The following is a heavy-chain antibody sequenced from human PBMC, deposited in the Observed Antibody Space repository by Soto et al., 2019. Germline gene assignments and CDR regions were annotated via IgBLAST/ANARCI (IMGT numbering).Heavy chain of an antibody. CDR2: ISYGGSNK. D-gene: IGHD5-12*01. V-gene: IGHV3-30-3*01. J-gene: IGHJ4*02. CDR1: GFTFSSYA. Sequence: QVQLVESGGGVVQPGRSLRLSCAASGFTFSSYAMHWVRQAPGKGLEWVAVISYGGSNKYYADSVKGRFTISRDNSKNTLYLQMNSLRAEDTAVYYWATGYSGYGIEWLPALEFDYWGQGTLVTVSS. CDR3: ATGYSGYGIEWLPALEFDY.